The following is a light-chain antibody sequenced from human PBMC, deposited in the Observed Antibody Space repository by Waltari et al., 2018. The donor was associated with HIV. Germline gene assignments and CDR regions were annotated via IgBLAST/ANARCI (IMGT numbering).Light chain of an antibody. Sequence: EIVMTQSPATLSVSPGESATLSCRASQSVNSNLAWYQQKPGQTPRLLIYGASTRATGIPARFSGSGSGTEFTLTISSLQSEDFAVYYCQQYNNWPPLTFGGGTKVEI. J-gene: IGKJ4*01. CDR1: QSVNSN. CDR3: QQYNNWPPLT. CDR2: GAS. V-gene: IGKV3-15*01.